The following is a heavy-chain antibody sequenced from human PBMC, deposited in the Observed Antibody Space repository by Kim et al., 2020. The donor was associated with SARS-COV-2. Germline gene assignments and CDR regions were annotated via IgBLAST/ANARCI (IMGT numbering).Heavy chain of an antibody. Sequence: KSGSTGYAQKFQGRVTISRDTSTNTAYMELNSLRVEDTAVYYCARGERLDSWGQGTLVTVSS. D-gene: IGHD1-26*01. J-gene: IGHJ4*02. V-gene: IGHV1-8*01. CDR3: ARGERLDS. CDR2: KSGST.